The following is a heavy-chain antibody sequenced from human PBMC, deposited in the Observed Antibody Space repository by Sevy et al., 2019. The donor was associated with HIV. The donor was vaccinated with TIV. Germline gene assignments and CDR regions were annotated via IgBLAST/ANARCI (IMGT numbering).Heavy chain of an antibody. V-gene: IGHV1-69*13. CDR1: GGTFSSYA. D-gene: IGHD7-27*01. J-gene: IGHJ6*02. Sequence: ASVKVSCKASGGTFSSYAISWVRQAPGQGLEWMGGIIPIFGTANYAQKFQGRVTITADESTSTAYMELSSLRSEDTAVYYCATTRTGANHYYYGMDVWGQGTTVTVSS. CDR3: ATTRTGANHYYYGMDV. CDR2: IIPIFGTA.